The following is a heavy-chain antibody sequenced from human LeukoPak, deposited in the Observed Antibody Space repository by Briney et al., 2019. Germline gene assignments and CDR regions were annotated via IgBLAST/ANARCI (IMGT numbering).Heavy chain of an antibody. J-gene: IGHJ5*02. CDR3: ASSYCSGGSCYSDWFDP. CDR2: INPNSGGT. D-gene: IGHD2-15*01. CDR1: GYTFTGYY. Sequence: ASVKVSCKASGYTFTGYYMHWVRQAPGQGLEWMGWINPNSGGTNYAQKFQGRVTMTRDTSISTAYMELSRLRSDDTAVYYCASSYCSGGSCYSDWFDPWGQGTLVTDSS. V-gene: IGHV1-2*02.